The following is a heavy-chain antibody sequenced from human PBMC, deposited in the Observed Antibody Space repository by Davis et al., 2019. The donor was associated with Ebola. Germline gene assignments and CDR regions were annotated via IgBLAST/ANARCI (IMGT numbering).Heavy chain of an antibody. D-gene: IGHD2-15*01. J-gene: IGHJ4*02. CDR3: VRDGCPGGSCYCGDY. CDR2: IYTSGRT. CDR1: GGPISSYY. Sequence: PSETLSLTCTVSGGPISSYYWTWIRQPAGKGLEWIGRIYTSGRTNYNPSLKSRVTMSVDTSKNQFSLRLSSVTAADTAVYYCVRDGCPGGSCYCGDYWGQGTLVTVSS. V-gene: IGHV4-4*07.